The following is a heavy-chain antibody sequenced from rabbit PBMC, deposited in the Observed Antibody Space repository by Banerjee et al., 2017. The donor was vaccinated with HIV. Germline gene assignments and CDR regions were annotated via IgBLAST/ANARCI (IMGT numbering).Heavy chain of an antibody. CDR1: GFSFSNKYV. CDR3: ARDAGGDGYSNDL. Sequence: QEQLEESGGDLVKPEGSLTLTCTASGFSFSNKYVMCWVRQAPGKGLEWIGYITYGGSASSASGLNARFTISRHNAQNTLYLQLNSLTAADTATYFCARDAGGDGYSNDLWGPGTLVTVS. CDR2: ITYGGSA. J-gene: IGHJ4*01. D-gene: IGHD7-1*01. V-gene: IGHV1S45*01.